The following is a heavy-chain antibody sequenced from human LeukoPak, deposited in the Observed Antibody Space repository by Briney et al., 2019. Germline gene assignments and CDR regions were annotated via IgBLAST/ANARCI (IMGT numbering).Heavy chain of an antibody. CDR1: GYTFTSYD. V-gene: IGHV1-8*01. Sequence: ASVKVSFKASGYTFTSYDINWVRQATGQGVECMGWMNPNSGNTGYAQKFQGRVTMTRNISISTAYMELSSLRSDDTAVYYCARVAYYYDSSGYYFYNWFDPWGQGTLVTVSS. CDR2: MNPNSGNT. CDR3: ARVAYYYDSSGYYFYNWFDP. J-gene: IGHJ5*02. D-gene: IGHD3-22*01.